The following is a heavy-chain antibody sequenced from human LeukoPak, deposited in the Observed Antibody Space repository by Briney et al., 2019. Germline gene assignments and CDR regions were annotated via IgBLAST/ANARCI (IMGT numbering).Heavy chain of an antibody. J-gene: IGHJ4*02. D-gene: IGHD3-9*01. Sequence: ASVKVSCKASGYTFSNYDISWVRQAPGQGLEWVGWIRGDNGNTNYAQTLQGRVTMTTDTSTSTAYMELRSLGSDETAVDYCSRVGLLTGYFFFDYWGQGTLVTVSS. V-gene: IGHV1-18*01. CDR3: SRVGLLTGYFFFDY. CDR2: IRGDNGNT. CDR1: GYTFSNYD.